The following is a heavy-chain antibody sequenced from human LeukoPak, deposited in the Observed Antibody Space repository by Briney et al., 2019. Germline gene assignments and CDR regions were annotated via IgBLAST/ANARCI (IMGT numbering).Heavy chain of an antibody. V-gene: IGHV3-33*01. J-gene: IGHJ4*01. CDR2: MWYDGRKK. Sequence: WGSLRLSCAASGVTFRSYGMHWGRQAPGKGLGWVAVMWYDGRKKDYADPVKGRFIISRDNSKNTVYLQMNSLRADDTAVYYCARDPTTVTTGVLGYWGQGTLVTVSS. D-gene: IGHD4-17*01. CDR1: GVTFRSYG. CDR3: ARDPTTVTTGVLGY.